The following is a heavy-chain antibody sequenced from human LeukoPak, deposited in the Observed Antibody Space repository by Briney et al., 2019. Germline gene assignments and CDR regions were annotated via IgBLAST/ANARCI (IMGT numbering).Heavy chain of an antibody. CDR1: GFTSSSYA. CDR2: ISGSGGST. D-gene: IGHD5-24*01. Sequence: GGSLRLSCAASGFTSSSYAMSWVRQAPGKGLEWVSAISGSGGSTYYADSVKGRFTISRDNSKNTLYLQMNSLRAEDTAVYYCAKADRVKRWSYQFDYWGQGTLVTVSS. J-gene: IGHJ4*02. CDR3: AKADRVKRWSYQFDY. V-gene: IGHV3-23*01.